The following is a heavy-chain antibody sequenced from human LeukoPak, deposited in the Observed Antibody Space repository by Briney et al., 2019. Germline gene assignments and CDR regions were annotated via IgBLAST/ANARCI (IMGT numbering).Heavy chain of an antibody. V-gene: IGHV3-53*01. CDR3: AREGNYYDMDV. J-gene: IGHJ6*02. Sequence: GGSLRLSCAASGFAFSSYEMNWVRQAPGKGLEWVSVIFSGGTTYYAGSVKGRFTISTHNSKNTLYLEMNSLIAEDTAVYYCAREGNYYDMDVWGQGTTVTVSS. CDR2: IFSGGTT. CDR1: GFAFSSYE.